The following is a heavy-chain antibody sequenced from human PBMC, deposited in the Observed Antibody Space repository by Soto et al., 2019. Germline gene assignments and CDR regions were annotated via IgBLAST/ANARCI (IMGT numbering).Heavy chain of an antibody. CDR2: IIPIFGTA. D-gene: IGHD6-13*01. J-gene: IGHJ4*02. V-gene: IGHV1-69*01. CDR1: GGTFSSYA. CDR3: AREKGWPGIAAAGPIDY. Sequence: QVQLVQSGAEVKKPGSSVKVSCKASGGTFSSYAISWVRQAPGQGLEWMGGIIPIFGTANYAQKFQGRVTITADESTSTAYMELSSLSSEDTAVYYCAREKGWPGIAAAGPIDYWGQGTLVTVSS.